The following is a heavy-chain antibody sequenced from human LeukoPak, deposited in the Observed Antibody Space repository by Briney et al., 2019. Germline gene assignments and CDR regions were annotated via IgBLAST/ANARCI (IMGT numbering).Heavy chain of an antibody. V-gene: IGHV4-34*01. J-gene: IGHJ4*02. CDR3: ARLRYQRDY. Sequence: SETLSLTCAVYGGSFSGYYWSWIRQPPGKGLEWIGEINHSGSTNYNPSLKGRVTISVDTSKNQFSLKLSSVTAADTAVYYCARLRYQRDYWGQGTPVTVSS. CDR2: INHSGST. D-gene: IGHD1-14*01. CDR1: GGSFSGYY.